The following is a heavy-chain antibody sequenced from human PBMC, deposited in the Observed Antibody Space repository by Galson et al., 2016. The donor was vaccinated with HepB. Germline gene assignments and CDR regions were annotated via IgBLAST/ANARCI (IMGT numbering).Heavy chain of an antibody. Sequence: SLRLSCAASGFTVSYNYMSWVRQAPGKGLEWVSVPYSDGSTYYADSVKGRFTISRDNSKNTLYLQMNSLRAEDTAGYYCARSLVWGSYRCFDYWGQGTLVTVAS. CDR2: PYSDGST. J-gene: IGHJ4*02. D-gene: IGHD3-16*02. CDR3: ARSLVWGSYRCFDY. CDR1: GFTVSYNY. V-gene: IGHV3-53*01.